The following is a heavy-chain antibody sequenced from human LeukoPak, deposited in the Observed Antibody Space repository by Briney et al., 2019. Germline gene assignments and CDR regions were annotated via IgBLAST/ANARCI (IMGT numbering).Heavy chain of an antibody. Sequence: SETLSLTCTVSGGSISSSSYYWSWIRQPPGKGLEWIGSIYYSGSTYYNPSLKSRVTISVDTSKNQFSLKLSSVTAADTAVYYCARRVGYCSSTRCYLWFDPWGQGTLVTVSS. V-gene: IGHV4-39*01. CDR3: ARRVGYCSSTRCYLWFDP. J-gene: IGHJ5*02. CDR1: GGSISSSSYY. CDR2: IYYSGST. D-gene: IGHD2-2*01.